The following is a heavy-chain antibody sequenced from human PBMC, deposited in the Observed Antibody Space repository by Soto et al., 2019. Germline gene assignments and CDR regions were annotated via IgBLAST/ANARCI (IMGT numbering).Heavy chain of an antibody. J-gene: IGHJ4*02. V-gene: IGHV4-31*03. D-gene: IGHD2-15*01. CDR2: IYNSGNT. CDR3: ARWVEVSLDYFDS. Sequence: PSETLSLTCSVSGGPVSSGGNYWSWIRQPPGKGLEWIGYIYNSGNTHYSPSLKSRLTMSVDASKNQVSLKLSSVTAADTAVYYCARWVEVSLDYFDSWGQGTPVTVSS. CDR1: GGPVSSGGNY.